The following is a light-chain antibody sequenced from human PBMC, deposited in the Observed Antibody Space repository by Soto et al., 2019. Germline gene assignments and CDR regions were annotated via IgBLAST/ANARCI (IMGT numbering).Light chain of an antibody. CDR2: DAS. CDR3: QQYNSSPLT. V-gene: IGKV1-5*01. CDR1: QSISDW. Sequence: DIQMTQSPSTLSASVGDRVTITCRANQSISDWLAWYQQKPGKAPKLLIYDASNLESGVPSRFSGSGSGTEFTLTISSLQPDDFATYYCQQYNSSPLTFGGGTRWRSN. J-gene: IGKJ4*01.